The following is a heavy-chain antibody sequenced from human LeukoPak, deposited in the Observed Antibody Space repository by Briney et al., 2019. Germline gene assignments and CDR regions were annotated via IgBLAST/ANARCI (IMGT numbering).Heavy chain of an antibody. CDR1: GFTFDDYA. D-gene: IGHD6-13*01. CDR3: ANGPTIAAAED. V-gene: IGHV3-9*01. CDR2: ISWNSGSI. Sequence: PGRSLRLSCAASGFTFDDYAMHWVRQAPGKGLEWVSGISWNSGSIGYADSVKGRFTISRDNAKNSLYLQMNSLRVEDTALYYCANGPTIAAAEDWGQGTLVTVSS. J-gene: IGHJ4*02.